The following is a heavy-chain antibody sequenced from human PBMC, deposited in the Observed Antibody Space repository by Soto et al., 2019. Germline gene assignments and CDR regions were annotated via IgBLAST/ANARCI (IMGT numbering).Heavy chain of an antibody. D-gene: IGHD3-22*01. CDR1: GGSVSSGSHY. V-gene: IGHV4-61*01. J-gene: IGHJ5*02. CDR3: ARGYYDTTGYSLDP. CDR2: IYDGDSA. Sequence: TLSLTCTVSGGSVSSGSHYWSWIRQPPGKGLEWIGYIYDGDSANYNPSLISRLIISVDRSRNQFSLRLSSVTAADTAVYYCARGYYDTTGYSLDPWGQGTLVTVSS.